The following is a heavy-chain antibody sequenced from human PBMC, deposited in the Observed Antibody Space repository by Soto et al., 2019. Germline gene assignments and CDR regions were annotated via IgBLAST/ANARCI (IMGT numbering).Heavy chain of an antibody. Sequence: GGSLRLSCTASGFTFSSYAMNWVRQAPGKGLEWVSVISGSGGSTYYADSVKGRFTISRDNSKNKLYLQMNSLRAEDTAVYYCASRTSGWYFDYWGQGTLVTVS. V-gene: IGHV3-23*01. D-gene: IGHD6-19*01. CDR2: ISGSGGST. CDR3: ASRTSGWYFDY. CDR1: GFTFSSYA. J-gene: IGHJ4*02.